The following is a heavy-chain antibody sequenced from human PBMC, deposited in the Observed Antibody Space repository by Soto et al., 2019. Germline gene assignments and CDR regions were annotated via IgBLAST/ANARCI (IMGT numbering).Heavy chain of an antibody. Sequence: SETLSLTCTVSGGSISSGGYYWSWIRQHPGKGLEWIGYIYYSGSTYYNPSLKSRVTISVDTSKNQFSLKLSSVTAADAAVYYCARTAIRLRYFDWLFNDYGMDGWGQGTTVTVSS. V-gene: IGHV4-31*03. J-gene: IGHJ6*02. CDR1: GGSISSGGYY. D-gene: IGHD3-9*01. CDR3: ARTAIRLRYFDWLFNDYGMDG. CDR2: IYYSGST.